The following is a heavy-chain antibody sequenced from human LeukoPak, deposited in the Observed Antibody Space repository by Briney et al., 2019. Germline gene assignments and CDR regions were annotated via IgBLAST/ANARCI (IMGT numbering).Heavy chain of an antibody. CDR1: GGSISSSSYY. V-gene: IGHV4-39*01. CDR3: ARGTGSMIPDY. CDR2: ISYSGGT. Sequence: PSETLSLTCTVSGGSISSSSYYWAWIRQPPGKGLEWIGSISYSGGTYYNPSLKSRVTISLDTSKNQFSLKLSSVTAADTAVYYCARGTGSMIPDYWGQGTLVTVSS. D-gene: IGHD3-22*01. J-gene: IGHJ4*02.